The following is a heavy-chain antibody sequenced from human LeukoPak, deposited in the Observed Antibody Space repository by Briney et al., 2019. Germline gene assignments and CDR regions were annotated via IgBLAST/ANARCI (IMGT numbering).Heavy chain of an antibody. CDR2: IYHSGST. J-gene: IGHJ3*02. CDR3: ARANSSGWYIHDAFDI. D-gene: IGHD6-19*01. CDR1: GGSISSYY. V-gene: IGHV4-59*12. Sequence: SETLSLTCTVSGGSISSYYWSWIRQPPGKGLEWIGSIYHSGSTYYNPSLKSRVTISVDRSKNQFSLKLSSVTAADTAVYYCARANSSGWYIHDAFDIWGQGTMVTVSS.